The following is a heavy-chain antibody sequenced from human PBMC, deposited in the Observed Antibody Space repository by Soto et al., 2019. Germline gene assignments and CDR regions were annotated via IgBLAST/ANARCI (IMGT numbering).Heavy chain of an antibody. CDR1: GFTFSTSW. CDR2: IKEDGSEK. J-gene: IGHJ4*02. V-gene: IGHV3-7*01. D-gene: IGHD5-18*01. CDR3: VRDRGYNAFDY. Sequence: GGSLRLSCAASGFTFSTSWMNWVRQAPGKGLEWVAGIKEDGSEKYYVDSVKGRFTISKDNAENSLELHMNRLRVEDTAVYYCVRDRGYNAFDYRGLGTLVTVSS.